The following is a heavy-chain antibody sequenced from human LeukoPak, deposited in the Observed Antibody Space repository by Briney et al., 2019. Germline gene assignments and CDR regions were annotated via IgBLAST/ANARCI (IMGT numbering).Heavy chain of an antibody. CDR3: ARENSNLRPDY. D-gene: IGHD4-11*01. CDR2: ISAYNGNT. V-gene: IGHV1-18*01. Sequence: GASVKVSCKASGYTFTSYGISWVRQAPRQGLQWMGWISAYNGNTNYAQKLQGRVTMTTDTSTSTAYMELRSLRSDDTAVYYCARENSNLRPDYWGQGTLVTVSS. J-gene: IGHJ4*02. CDR1: GYTFTSYG.